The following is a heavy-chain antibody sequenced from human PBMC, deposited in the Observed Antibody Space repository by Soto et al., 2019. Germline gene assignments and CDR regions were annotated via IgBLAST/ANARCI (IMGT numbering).Heavy chain of an antibody. D-gene: IGHD6-13*01. Sequence: WASVKVSCKASGFTFTSSAVQWVRQARGQRLEWIGWIVVGIGNTNYAQEFQERVTITRDMSTSTAYMELSSLRSEDTAVYYCAAATIATTGFRWGLGTDVTVS. J-gene: IGHJ4*02. CDR3: AAATIATTGFR. CDR2: IVVGIGNT. V-gene: IGHV1-58*01. CDR1: GFTFTSSA.